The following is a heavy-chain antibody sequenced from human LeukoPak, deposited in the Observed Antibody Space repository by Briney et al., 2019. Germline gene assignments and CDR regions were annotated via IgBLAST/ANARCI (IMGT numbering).Heavy chain of an antibody. V-gene: IGHV3-20*04. CDR3: VRSPLYGSGTFGLGQDY. J-gene: IGHJ4*02. CDR2: INWNGGSA. D-gene: IGHD3-10*01. Sequence: GGSLRLSCAAPGFTFDDFGMSWVRQAPGKGLEWVSGINWNGGSAGYADSVKGRFTISRDNAKNSLYLQMNSLRAEDTALYYCVRSPLYGSGTFGLGQDYWGQGTLVTVSS. CDR1: GFTFDDFG.